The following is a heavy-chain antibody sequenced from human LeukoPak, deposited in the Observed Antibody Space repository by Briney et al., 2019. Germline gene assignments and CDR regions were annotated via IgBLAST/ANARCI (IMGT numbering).Heavy chain of an antibody. Sequence: GGSLRLSCAGSGFTFSSHWIHWVRQAPGKGLVWVSRIVNDGHTTTYADSVKGRFTISRDNAENTALLHMNSLRAEDTAVYYCVRDDVLTGYNFDYWGQGTLVTVSS. V-gene: IGHV3-74*03. CDR3: VRDDVLTGYNFDY. CDR1: GFTFSSHW. D-gene: IGHD3-9*01. CDR2: IVNDGHTT. J-gene: IGHJ4*02.